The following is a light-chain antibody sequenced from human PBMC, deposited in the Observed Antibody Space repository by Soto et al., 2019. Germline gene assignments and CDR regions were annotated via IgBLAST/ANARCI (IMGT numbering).Light chain of an antibody. CDR2: GNS. CDR1: SSNIGAGFD. J-gene: IGLJ1*01. V-gene: IGLV1-40*01. CDR3: QSYDSSLTGSKV. Sequence: QSVLTQPPSVSGAPGQRVTISCTGSSSNIGAGFDVHWYQQLPGTAPKLLIYGNSNRPSGVPDRFPGSRSGTSASLAITGLQAEDEADYYCQSYDSSLTGSKVFGSGTKVTV.